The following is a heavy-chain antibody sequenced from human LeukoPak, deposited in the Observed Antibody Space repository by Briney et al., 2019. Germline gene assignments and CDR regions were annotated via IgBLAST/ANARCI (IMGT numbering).Heavy chain of an antibody. D-gene: IGHD3-10*01. CDR2: ITPIFGTA. CDR1: GGTFSSYA. V-gene: IGHV1-69*13. Sequence: ASVKVSCKASGGTFSSYAISWVRQAPGQGLEWMGGITPIFGTANYAQKFQGRVTITADESTSTAYMELSSLRSEDTAVYYCARGMVRGIRPGFDYWGQGTLVTVSS. CDR3: ARGMVRGIRPGFDY. J-gene: IGHJ4*02.